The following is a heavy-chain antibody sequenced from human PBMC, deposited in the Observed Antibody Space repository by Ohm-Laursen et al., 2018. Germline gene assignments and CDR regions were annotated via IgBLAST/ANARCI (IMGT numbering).Heavy chain of an antibody. CDR1: GFTFRNSW. CDR2: IKGDGTET. D-gene: IGHD3-16*01. J-gene: IGHJ1*01. CDR3: AMGWGYFHG. V-gene: IGHV3-7*01. Sequence: GSLRLSCTATGFTFRNSWMTWVRQSPGKGLEWVANIKGDGTETYYVDSVRGRFTISRDNPKNSLFLQLSNVRAEDTAVYYCAMGWGYFHGWGQGTLVIVSS.